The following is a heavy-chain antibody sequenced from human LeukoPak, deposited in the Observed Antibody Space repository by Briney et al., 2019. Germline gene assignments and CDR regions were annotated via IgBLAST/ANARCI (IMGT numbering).Heavy chain of an antibody. V-gene: IGHV3-23*01. CDR3: AKETPGYCSSTSCPNWFHP. J-gene: IGHJ5*02. CDR1: GFTFSSYA. Sequence: QPGGSLRLSCAASGFTFSSYAMSWVRQAPGKGLEWVSAISGSGGSTYYADSVKGRFTISRDNSKNTLYLQMDSLRAEDTAVYYCAKETPGYCSSTSCPNWFHPWGQGTLVTVSS. CDR2: ISGSGGST. D-gene: IGHD2-2*01.